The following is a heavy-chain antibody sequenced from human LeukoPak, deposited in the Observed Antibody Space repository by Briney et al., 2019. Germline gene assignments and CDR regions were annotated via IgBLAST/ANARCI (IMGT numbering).Heavy chain of an antibody. D-gene: IGHD2/OR15-2a*01. CDR2: IRQDGGDK. Sequence: GGSLRLSCATSGFTFSNYWMCWVRQAPGKGLEWVANIRQDGGDKYYADSVKGRFTISRDNAKNSLYLQMNSLRAEDTAVYSCARVIVTVPGQSDYFDYWGQGTLVAFSS. CDR1: GFTFSNYW. CDR3: ARVIVTVPGQSDYFDY. V-gene: IGHV3-7*03. J-gene: IGHJ4*02.